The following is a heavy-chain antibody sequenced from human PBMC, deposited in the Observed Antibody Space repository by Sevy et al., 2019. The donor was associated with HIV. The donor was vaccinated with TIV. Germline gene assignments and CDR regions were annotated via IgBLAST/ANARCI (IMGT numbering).Heavy chain of an antibody. J-gene: IGHJ4*02. CDR1: GFNFSVYG. Sequence: GGSLRLSCATSGFNFSVYGIYWVRQAPGRGLEWLSFISQSGGYTYYADSVKGRFTISRDNSNNTVCLQMQSLRADDSATYYCAKAHPLTWSTLDYWGQGALVTVSS. CDR3: AKAHPLTWSTLDY. D-gene: IGHD2-8*02. V-gene: IGHV3-30*18. CDR2: ISQSGGYT.